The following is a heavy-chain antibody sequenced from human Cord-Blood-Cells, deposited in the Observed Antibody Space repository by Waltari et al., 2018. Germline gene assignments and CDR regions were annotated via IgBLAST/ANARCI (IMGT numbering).Heavy chain of an antibody. CDR2: INPNSGGK. CDR1: GYTFTGYY. Sequence: QVQLVQSGAEVKKPGASVKVSCKASGYTFTGYYMHWVRQAPGQGLEWMGWINPNSGGKNYAQKFQGRVTMTRDTSISTAYMELSRLRSDDTAVYYCARDHTRGWSPRGAFDIWGQGTMVTVSS. J-gene: IGHJ3*02. V-gene: IGHV1-2*02. CDR3: ARDHTRGWSPRGAFDI. D-gene: IGHD1-26*01.